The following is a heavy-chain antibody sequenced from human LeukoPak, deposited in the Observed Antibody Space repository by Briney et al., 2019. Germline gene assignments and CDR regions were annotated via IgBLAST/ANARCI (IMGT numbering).Heavy chain of an antibody. CDR1: GYTLTELS. J-gene: IGHJ4*02. V-gene: IGHV1-24*01. CDR3: ATDGAGPTGYYSQVLTG. D-gene: IGHD3-9*01. Sequence: ASVKVSCKVSGYTLTELSMHWVRQAPGKGLEWMGGFDPEDGETIYAQKFQGRVTMTEDTSTDTAYMELSSLRSEDTAVYYCATDGAGPTGYYSQVLTGWGQGTLVTASS. CDR2: FDPEDGET.